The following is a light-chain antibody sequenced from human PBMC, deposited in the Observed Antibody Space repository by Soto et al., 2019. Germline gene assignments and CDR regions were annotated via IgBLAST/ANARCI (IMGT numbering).Light chain of an antibody. CDR3: QQYKNWPPIT. V-gene: IGKV3-11*01. CDR2: DAS. Sequence: EIVLTHSPATLSLSPGERATLSCRASLSVSSYLAWYQQKPGQAPRLLIYDASNRATGIPARFSGSGSGTDFTLTISSLQSEDLAVYYCQQYKNWPPITVGQGTRLEIK. J-gene: IGKJ5*01. CDR1: LSVSSY.